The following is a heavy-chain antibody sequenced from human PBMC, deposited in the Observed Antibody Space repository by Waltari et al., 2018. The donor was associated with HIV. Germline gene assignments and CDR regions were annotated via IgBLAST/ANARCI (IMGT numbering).Heavy chain of an antibody. J-gene: IGHJ4*02. D-gene: IGHD6-19*01. CDR1: WLTVIRTY. Sequence: QLFESGADWIHLWRSMRLHYADSWLTVIRTYISWVRQTQGKGPKWVLVNNSGGSTYYADLLKGRFTISRDNPKITLYLKRNRLRGEDTAMYYCASALYSSGWYIDYGRQGTLVAVSS. CDR2: NNSGGST. V-gene: IGHV3-53*01. CDR3: ASALYSSGWYIDY.